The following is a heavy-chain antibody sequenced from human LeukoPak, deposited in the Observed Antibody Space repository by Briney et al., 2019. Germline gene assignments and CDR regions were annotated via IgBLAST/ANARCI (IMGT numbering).Heavy chain of an antibody. Sequence: SETLSLTCAVYGGSFSGYYWSWIRQPPGKGLEWIGEINHSGSTNYNPSLKSRVTISVDTSKNQFSLKLSSVTAADTAVYYCARWGVRGVDAFDIWGQGTMVTVSS. D-gene: IGHD3-10*01. CDR3: ARWGVRGVDAFDI. J-gene: IGHJ3*02. V-gene: IGHV4-34*01. CDR1: GGSFSGYY. CDR2: INHSGST.